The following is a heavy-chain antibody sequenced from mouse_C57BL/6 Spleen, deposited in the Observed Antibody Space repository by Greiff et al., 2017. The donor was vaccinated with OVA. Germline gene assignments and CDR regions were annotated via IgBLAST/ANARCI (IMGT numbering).Heavy chain of an antibody. CDR1: GFTFSDYG. D-gene: IGHD1-1*01. J-gene: IGHJ2*01. CDR2: ISSGSSTI. V-gene: IGHV5-17*01. Sequence: DVQLVESGGGLVKPGGSLKLSCAASGFTFSDYGMHWVRQAPEKGLEWVAYISSGSSTIYYADTVKGRFTISRDNAKNTLFLQMTSLRSEDTAMYYCARPGTVVATGTFDYWGQGTTLTVSS. CDR3: ARPGTVVATGTFDY.